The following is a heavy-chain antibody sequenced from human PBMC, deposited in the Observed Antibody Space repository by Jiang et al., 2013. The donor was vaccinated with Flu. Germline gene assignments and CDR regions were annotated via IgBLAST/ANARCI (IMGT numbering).Heavy chain of an antibody. CDR2: VDPEDGET. CDR3: ATRRSGGSYLSR. V-gene: IGHV1-69-2*01. D-gene: IGHD1-26*01. CDR1: GYTFTDFY. J-gene: IGHJ4*02. Sequence: SGAEVKKPGATVKISCKVSGYTFTDFYVHWVQQAPGKGLEWVGFVDPEDGETKYAEKFQGRVTITADTSTDTAYMELSSLRSEDTAVFYCATRRSGGSYLSRWGQGTLVTGLL.